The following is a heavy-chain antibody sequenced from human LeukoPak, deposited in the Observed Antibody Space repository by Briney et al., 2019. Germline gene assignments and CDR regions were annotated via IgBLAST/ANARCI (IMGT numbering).Heavy chain of an antibody. Sequence: PSETLSLTCTVSGGSISSYYWSWIRQPPGKGLEWIGYIYYSGSTNYNPSLKSRVTISVDTSKNQFSLKLSSVTAADTAVYYCARDRPRLRGYSYGYYYYMDVWGKGTTVTVSS. J-gene: IGHJ6*03. V-gene: IGHV4-59*12. CDR3: ARDRPRLRGYSYGYYYYMDV. CDR1: GGSISSYY. CDR2: IYYSGST. D-gene: IGHD5-18*01.